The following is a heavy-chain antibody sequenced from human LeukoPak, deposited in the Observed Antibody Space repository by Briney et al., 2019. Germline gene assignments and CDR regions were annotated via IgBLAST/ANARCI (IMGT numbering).Heavy chain of an antibody. J-gene: IGHJ4*02. CDR3: ARDKSRTMVRGVIRTYYFDY. D-gene: IGHD3-10*01. Sequence: GGPLRLSCAASGFTFSSYSMNWVRQAPGKGLEWVSSISSSSSYIYYADSVKGRFTISRDNAKNSLYLQMNSLRAEDTAVYYCARDKSRTMVRGVIRTYYFDYWGQGTLVTVSS. CDR1: GFTFSSYS. V-gene: IGHV3-21*01. CDR2: ISSSSSYI.